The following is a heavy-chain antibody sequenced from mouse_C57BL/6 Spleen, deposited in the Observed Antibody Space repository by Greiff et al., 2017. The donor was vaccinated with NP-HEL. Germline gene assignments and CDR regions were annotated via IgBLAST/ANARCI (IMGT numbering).Heavy chain of an antibody. Sequence: EVHLVESGGGLVKPGGSLKLSCAASGFTFSSYAMSWVRQTPEKRLEWVATISDGGSYTYYPDNVKGRFTISRDNAKNNLYLQMSHLKSEDTAMYYCARDGLGLFAYWGQGTLVTVSA. CDR2: ISDGGSYT. CDR1: GFTFSSYA. D-gene: IGHD4-1*01. CDR3: ARDGLGLFAY. V-gene: IGHV5-4*01. J-gene: IGHJ3*01.